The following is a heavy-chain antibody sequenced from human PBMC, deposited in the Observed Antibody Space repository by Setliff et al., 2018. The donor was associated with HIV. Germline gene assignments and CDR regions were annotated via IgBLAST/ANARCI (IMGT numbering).Heavy chain of an antibody. Sequence: ASVTVSCKASGYTFTSNDINWVRQATGQGLEWMGWMNPNSGNTGYAQKFQGRVTMTRDTSISTAYMELSSLRSDDTAVYYCARGAWYSSGWYSSRYMDVWGKGTTVTVSS. D-gene: IGHD6-19*01. CDR1: GYTFTSND. J-gene: IGHJ6*03. CDR3: ARGAWYSSGWYSSRYMDV. V-gene: IGHV1-8*01. CDR2: MNPNSGNT.